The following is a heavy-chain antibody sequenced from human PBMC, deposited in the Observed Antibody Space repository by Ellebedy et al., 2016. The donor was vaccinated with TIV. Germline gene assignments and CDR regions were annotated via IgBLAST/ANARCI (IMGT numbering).Heavy chain of an antibody. CDR3: ARDSYCSGGSCQKLDAFDI. Sequence: SVKVSCXASGYTFTSYGISWVRQAPGQGLEWMGGIIPIFGTANYAQKFQGRVTITADESTSTAYMELSSLRSEDTAVYYCARDSYCSGGSCQKLDAFDIWGQGTMVTVSS. D-gene: IGHD2-15*01. J-gene: IGHJ3*02. CDR2: IIPIFGTA. CDR1: GYTFTSYG. V-gene: IGHV1-69*13.